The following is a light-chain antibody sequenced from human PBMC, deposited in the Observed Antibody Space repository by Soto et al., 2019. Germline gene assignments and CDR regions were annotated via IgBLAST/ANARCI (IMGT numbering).Light chain of an antibody. CDR3: QPSYSTRR. CDR2: AAS. J-gene: IGKJ4*01. V-gene: IGKV1-39*01. Sequence: DIQMTQSPSSLSASVGDRVTITCRASQSISSYLNWYQQKPGKAPKLLIYAASSLQSGVPSRFSGSGSGTDFTLTISSLQTEDFATYYGQPSYSTRRFGGGTKVDIK. CDR1: QSISSY.